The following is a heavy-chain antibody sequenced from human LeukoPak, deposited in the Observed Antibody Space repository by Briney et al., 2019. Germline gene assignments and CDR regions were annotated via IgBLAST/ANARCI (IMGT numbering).Heavy chain of an antibody. D-gene: IGHD6-19*01. J-gene: IGHJ4*02. CDR1: GGYISSYS. CDR2: IYYSGNT. Sequence: PSETLSLTCTVSGGYISSYSWSWIRQPPGKGLEWIGYIYYSGNTNYNPSLKSRVTISVDTSKNQFSLDLSSVTAADTAVYYCASSSGWYLDYWGQGTLVTVSS. CDR3: ASSSGWYLDY. V-gene: IGHV4-59*01.